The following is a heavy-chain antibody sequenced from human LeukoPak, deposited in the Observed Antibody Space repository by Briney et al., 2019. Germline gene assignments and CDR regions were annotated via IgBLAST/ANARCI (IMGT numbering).Heavy chain of an antibody. D-gene: IGHD6-25*01. V-gene: IGHV3-53*01. CDR1: GFTVSSNY. CDR3: ARAQIAALGTGNFDH. CDR2: IYSGGST. J-gene: IGHJ4*02. Sequence: PGGSLRLSCAASGFTVSSNYMSWVRQAPGKGLEWVSIIYSGGSTFYADSVKGRFTISRDNAKNSVYLQMNTLRDEDTAMYYCARAQIAALGTGNFDHWGQGILVTVSS.